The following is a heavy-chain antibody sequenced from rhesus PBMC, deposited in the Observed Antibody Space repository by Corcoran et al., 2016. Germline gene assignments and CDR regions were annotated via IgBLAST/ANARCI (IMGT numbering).Heavy chain of an antibody. CDR3: VRGTMVAYFFDD. V-gene: IGHV4-122*02. Sequence: QVQLQESGPRLVKPSETLSLSCAVSGGSISSGSHYFWGWTRQPRGKGLEWIWDITCCGITRYNQSLKSRVTISRDTSKNQFSLRLTSVTAADTALYSCVRGTMVAYFFDDWGQGVLVTVSS. CDR2: ITCCGIT. J-gene: IGHJ4*01. CDR1: GGSISSGSHYF. D-gene: IGHD4-17*01.